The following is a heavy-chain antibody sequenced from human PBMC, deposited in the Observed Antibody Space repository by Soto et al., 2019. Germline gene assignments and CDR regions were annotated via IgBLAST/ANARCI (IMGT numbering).Heavy chain of an antibody. J-gene: IGHJ4*02. CDR1: GFSLTTRGVG. Sequence: QITLKESGPTLVKPTQTLTLTCTFSGFSLTTRGVGVGWIRQPPGKALEWLALIYWDDDEGYSPSLKSRLTITKDTSSNHVVLTMINMDSVDTATYYCAHRPRGYSYHFDYWGQGTLVSVSS. CDR2: IYWDDDE. CDR3: AHRPRGYSYHFDY. D-gene: IGHD5-18*01. V-gene: IGHV2-5*02.